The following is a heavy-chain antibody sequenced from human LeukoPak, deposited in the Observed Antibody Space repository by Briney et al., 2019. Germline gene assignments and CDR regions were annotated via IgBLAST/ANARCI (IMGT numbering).Heavy chain of an antibody. J-gene: IGHJ4*02. CDR2: VSGRADYI. CDR3: AKDTDGSGSYLFDY. V-gene: IGHV3-23*01. Sequence: GGSLRLSCAASGFTFTNYAVSWVRQAPGKGLEWVSSVSGRADYISYADSVKGRFTISRDNSKNTLYLQMNSLRAEDTAVYYCAKDTDGSGSYLFDYWGQGTLVTVSS. D-gene: IGHD3-10*01. CDR1: GFTFTNYA.